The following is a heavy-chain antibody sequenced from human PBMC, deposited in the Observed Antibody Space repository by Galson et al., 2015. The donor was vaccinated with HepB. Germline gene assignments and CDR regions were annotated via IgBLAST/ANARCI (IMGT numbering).Heavy chain of an antibody. Sequence: PALVKPTQTLTLTCTFSGFSLITSGMCVSWIRQPPGKALEWLALIDWDDDKYYSTSLKTRLTISKDTSKNQVVLTMTNMDPVDTATYYCARVSRVRGLIYDYNYYGMDVWGQGTTVTVSS. CDR1: GFSLITSGMC. CDR2: IDWDDDK. J-gene: IGHJ6*02. D-gene: IGHD3-10*01. V-gene: IGHV2-70*01. CDR3: ARVSRVRGLIYDYNYYGMDV.